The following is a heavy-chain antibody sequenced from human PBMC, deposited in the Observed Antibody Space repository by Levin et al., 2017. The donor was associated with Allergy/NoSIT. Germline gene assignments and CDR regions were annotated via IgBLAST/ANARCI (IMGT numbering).Heavy chain of an antibody. J-gene: IGHJ3*02. V-gene: IGHV3-23*01. Sequence: PGGSLRLSCAASGFTFSSYAMSWVRQAPGKGLEWVSAISGSGGSTYYADSVKGRFTISRDNSKNTLYLQMNSLRAEDTAVYYCAKEELSTYYDFWSGYYPGDAFDIWGQGTMVTVSS. CDR1: GFTFSSYA. CDR3: AKEELSTYYDFWSGYYPGDAFDI. D-gene: IGHD3-3*01. CDR2: ISGSGGST.